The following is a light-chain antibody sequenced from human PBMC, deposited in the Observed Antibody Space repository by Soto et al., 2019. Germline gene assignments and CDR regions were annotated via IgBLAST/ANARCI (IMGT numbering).Light chain of an antibody. CDR1: SSDVGGYNY. Sequence: QSALTQPASVSESPGQSITISCTGTSSDVGGYNYVSWYQQHPGKAPKLMIYEVSNRPSGVSNRFSGSKSGNTASLTISGLHAGDEAGYYSSPYTPGSTPVFGTAT. CDR3: SPYTPGSTPV. J-gene: IGLJ1*01. V-gene: IGLV2-14*01. CDR2: EVS.